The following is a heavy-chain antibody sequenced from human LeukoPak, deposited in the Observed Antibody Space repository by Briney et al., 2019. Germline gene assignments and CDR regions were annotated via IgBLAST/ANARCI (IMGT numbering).Heavy chain of an antibody. V-gene: IGHV3-23*01. CDR3: AKSAWGQLVFSFRLDV. CDR1: GLTFSSFG. Sequence: PGGTLRLSCAASGLTFSSFGMSWVRQAPGKGLEWVSAISASGGSTYYADSVKGRFTISRDNSKNTLYLQMNSLRAEDTAVYYCAKSAWGQLVFSFRLDVWGKGTTVTVSS. J-gene: IGHJ6*04. D-gene: IGHD6-13*01. CDR2: ISASGGST.